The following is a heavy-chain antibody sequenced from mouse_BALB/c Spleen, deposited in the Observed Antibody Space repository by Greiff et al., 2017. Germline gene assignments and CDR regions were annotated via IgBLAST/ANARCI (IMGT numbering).Heavy chain of an antibody. CDR3: ARDEDGNYVYAMDY. D-gene: IGHD2-1*01. J-gene: IGHJ4*01. V-gene: IGHV5-9-4*01. Sequence: EVQVVESGGGLVKPGGSLKLSCAASGFTFSSYAMSWVRQSPEKRLEWVAEISSGGSYTYYPDTVTGRFTISRDNAKNTLYLEMSSLRSEDTAMYYCARDEDGNYVYAMDYWGQGTSVTVSS. CDR1: GFTFSSYA. CDR2: ISSGGSYT.